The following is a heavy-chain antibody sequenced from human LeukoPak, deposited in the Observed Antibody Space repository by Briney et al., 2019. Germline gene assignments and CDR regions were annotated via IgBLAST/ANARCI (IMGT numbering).Heavy chain of an antibody. CDR3: ARVRPGYGGNYGRGWFDP. Sequence: ASVKVSCKASGYTFTSYDINWVRQATGQGPEWMGWMNPNSGNTGYAQKFQGRVTMTRNTSISTAYMELSSLRSEDTAVYYCARVRPGYGGNYGRGWFDPWGQGTLVTVSS. CDR1: GYTFTSYD. CDR2: MNPNSGNT. V-gene: IGHV1-8*01. J-gene: IGHJ5*02. D-gene: IGHD4-23*01.